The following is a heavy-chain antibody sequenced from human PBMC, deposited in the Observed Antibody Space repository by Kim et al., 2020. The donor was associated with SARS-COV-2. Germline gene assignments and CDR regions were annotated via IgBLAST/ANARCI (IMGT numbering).Heavy chain of an antibody. CDR2: T. Sequence: TNYRPSFQGHVTISADKSISTAYLQWSSLKASDTAMYYCASLVEPRGVDYWGQGTLVTVSS. J-gene: IGHJ4*02. D-gene: IGHD3-9*01. V-gene: IGHV5-10-1*01. CDR3: ASLVEPRGVDY.